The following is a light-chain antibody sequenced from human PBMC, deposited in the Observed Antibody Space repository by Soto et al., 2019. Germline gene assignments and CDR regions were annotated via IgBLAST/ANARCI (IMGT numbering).Light chain of an antibody. CDR1: SGHSNYA. J-gene: IGLJ2*01. Sequence: QSVLTQSPSASASLGASVKLTCTLSSGHSNYAIAWHQQQSEKGPRYLMKLYSDGSHSKGDGIPDRFSGSSSGAERYLTISSLQSEDEADYYCQTWGSGIVVFGGGTKVTVL. V-gene: IGLV4-69*01. CDR3: QTWGSGIVV. CDR2: LYSDGSH.